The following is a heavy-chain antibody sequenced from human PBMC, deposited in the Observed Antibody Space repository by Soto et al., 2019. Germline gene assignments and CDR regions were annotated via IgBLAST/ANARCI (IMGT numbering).Heavy chain of an antibody. CDR2: ISTYNGNT. J-gene: IGHJ6*02. V-gene: IGHV1-18*04. CDR3: ARDGQTTMVRGVRGGSYNYYGMDV. CDR1: GYTFTSYG. Sequence: VQLVQSGAEVKKPGASVKVSCKASGYTFTSYGISWVRQAPGQGLERMGWISTYNGNTNYAQKLQGRVTMTTDTATSTAYMELRSLRSDDTAVYYCARDGQTTMVRGVRGGSYNYYGMDVWGQGTTVTVSS. D-gene: IGHD3-10*01.